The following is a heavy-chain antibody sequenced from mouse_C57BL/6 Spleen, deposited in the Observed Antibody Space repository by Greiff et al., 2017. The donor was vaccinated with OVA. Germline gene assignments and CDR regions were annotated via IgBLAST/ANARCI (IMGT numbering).Heavy chain of an antibody. V-gene: IGHV5-6*01. CDR3: ARPGTIRYFDV. CDR2: ISSGGSYT. J-gene: IGHJ1*03. CDR1: GFTFSSYG. D-gene: IGHD4-1*01. Sequence: EVKLMESGGDLVKPGGSLKLSCAASGFTFSSYGMSWVRQTPDKRLEWVATISSGGSYTYYPDSVKGRFTISRDNAKNTLYLQMSSLKSEDTAMYYCARPGTIRYFDVWGTGTTVTVSS.